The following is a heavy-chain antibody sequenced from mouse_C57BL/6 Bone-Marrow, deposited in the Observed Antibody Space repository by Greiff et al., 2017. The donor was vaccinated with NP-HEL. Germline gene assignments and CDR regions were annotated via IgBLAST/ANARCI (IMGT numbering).Heavy chain of an antibody. Sequence: VHLQQSGAELVRPGASVKLSCTASGFNIKDDYMHWVKQRPEQGLEWIGWIDPESGGTEYASTFKGQATITADTSSNTAYLQLSSLTAEDTAVYYCTTVPYYGYLYGGQGTALTVTA. CDR2: IDPESGGT. D-gene: IGHD2-9*01. V-gene: IGHV14-4*01. J-gene: IGHJ2*01. CDR3: TTVPYYGYLY. CDR1: GFNIKDDY.